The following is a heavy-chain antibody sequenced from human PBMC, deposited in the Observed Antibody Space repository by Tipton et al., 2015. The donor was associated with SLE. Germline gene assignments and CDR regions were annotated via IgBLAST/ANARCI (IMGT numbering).Heavy chain of an antibody. V-gene: IGHV4-31*03. CDR1: GGSISSGSYY. J-gene: IGHJ6*04. Sequence: TLSLTCTVSGGSISSGSYYWSWIRQPAGKGLEWIGRIYYSGNTYYNPSLGSRLTISVDTSKDQFSLRLTSVTAADTAVYYCARATDWNLSPDVWGKGTTVSVSS. D-gene: IGHD1-7*01. CDR2: IYYSGNT. CDR3: ARATDWNLSPDV.